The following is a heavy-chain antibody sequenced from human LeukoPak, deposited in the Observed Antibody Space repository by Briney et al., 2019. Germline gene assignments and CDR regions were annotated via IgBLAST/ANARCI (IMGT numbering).Heavy chain of an antibody. CDR3: ARVPYYYYMDV. V-gene: IGHV4-34*01. CDR2: INHSGST. J-gene: IGHJ6*03. Sequence: SETLSLTCAVYGGSFSGYYWSWIRQPPGKGLEWIGEINHSGSTNYNLSLKSRVTISVDTSKNQFSLKLSSVTAADTAVYYCARVPYYYYMDVWGKGTTVTVSS. CDR1: GGSFSGYY.